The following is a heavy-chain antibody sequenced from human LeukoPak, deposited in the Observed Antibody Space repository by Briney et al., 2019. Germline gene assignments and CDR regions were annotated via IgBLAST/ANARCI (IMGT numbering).Heavy chain of an antibody. CDR3: ARRGITISGVLVYHYSGLDV. Sequence: GGSLRLSCAGSGFTFSSHWMNWVRQAPGKGLEWVASIKEDGSEKHYVDSVSGRFAISRDNAKNSLHLQMSSLRAEDTAVYYCARRGITISGVLVYHYSGLDVWGQGTTVTVSS. J-gene: IGHJ6*02. CDR1: GFTFSSHW. V-gene: IGHV3-7*01. CDR2: IKEDGSEK. D-gene: IGHD3-3*01.